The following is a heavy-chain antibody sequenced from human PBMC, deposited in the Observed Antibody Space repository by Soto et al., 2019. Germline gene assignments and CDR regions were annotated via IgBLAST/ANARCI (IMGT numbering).Heavy chain of an antibody. Sequence: GGSLRLSCAVSVFTFSSSAMNWFRQAPGKGLEWVSAISGGGRFTYYIDSVKGRFTVSRDDSKNTLYLQMNSLRAEDTAIYYCAKSGPTNFFDFWGHGTLVTVSS. CDR1: VFTFSSSA. V-gene: IGHV3-23*01. CDR2: ISGGGRFT. CDR3: AKSGPTNFFDF. D-gene: IGHD1-26*01. J-gene: IGHJ4*01.